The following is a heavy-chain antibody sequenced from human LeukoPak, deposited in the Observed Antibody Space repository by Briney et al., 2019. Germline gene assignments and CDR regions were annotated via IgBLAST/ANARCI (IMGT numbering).Heavy chain of an antibody. Sequence: PGGSLRVSCAASGFTYSSYWMDWVRRTPEKGLEWVANINQDGSQKYYVDSVKGRFTISRDNAKNSLYLQMNSLRAEDTATYYCTRSLDYWGQGIQVTVSS. CDR1: GFTYSSYW. V-gene: IGHV3-7*01. CDR2: INQDGSQK. CDR3: TRSLDY. J-gene: IGHJ4*02.